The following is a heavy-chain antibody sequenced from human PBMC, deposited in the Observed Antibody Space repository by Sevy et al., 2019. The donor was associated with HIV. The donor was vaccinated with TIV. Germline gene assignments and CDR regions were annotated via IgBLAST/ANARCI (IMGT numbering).Heavy chain of an antibody. J-gene: IGHJ4*02. CDR3: AHETIGRFDS. CDR1: GFTFSVYW. D-gene: IGHD3-16*01. CDR2: IKGDGSDK. Sequence: GESLKISCAASGFTFSVYWMNWVRQAPGKGLEWVANIKGDGSDKNYVDSVEGRFTISRDNGKNLLYLQMNSLGVEDTAVYYCAHETIGRFDSWGQGTLVTVSS. V-gene: IGHV3-7*01.